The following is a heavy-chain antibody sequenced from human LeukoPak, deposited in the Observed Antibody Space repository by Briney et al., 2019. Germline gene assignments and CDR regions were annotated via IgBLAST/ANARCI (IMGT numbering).Heavy chain of an antibody. J-gene: IGHJ4*02. CDR3: ASGYYYDSSRYDMESYFDY. Sequence: SVKVSCMAPGGTFSTYAISWVRQAPGQGLRWMGRIIPIFGIANFAQKFQGRVTMTADKSACTAYMELSSLRSEDTAVYYCASGYYYDSSRYDMESYFDYWGQGTLVTVSS. CDR1: GGTFSTYA. D-gene: IGHD3-22*01. V-gene: IGHV1-69*04. CDR2: IIPIFGIA.